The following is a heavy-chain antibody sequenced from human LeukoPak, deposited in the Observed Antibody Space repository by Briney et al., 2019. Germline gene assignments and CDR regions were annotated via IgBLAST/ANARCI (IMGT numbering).Heavy chain of an antibody. CDR2: IKRKTDGGTT. J-gene: IGHJ4*02. Sequence: GGSLRLSCAASGFTFSNAWMCWVRQAPGQGLEWVGRIKRKTDGGTTDYAAPVKGRFTISRDDSKNTLYRQMNSLKTEDTAVYYCTTEAPRYYYDSSGYFDYWGQGTLVTVSS. CDR1: GFTFSNAW. D-gene: IGHD3-22*01. V-gene: IGHV3-15*01. CDR3: TTEAPRYYYDSSGYFDY.